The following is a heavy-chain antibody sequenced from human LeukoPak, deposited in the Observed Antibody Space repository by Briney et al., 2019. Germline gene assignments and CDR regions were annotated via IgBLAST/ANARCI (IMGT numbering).Heavy chain of an antibody. CDR3: AKSGDYERPVFDY. Sequence: PGGSLRLSCAASGFTFDDYATHWVRQAPGKGLEWVSGISWNSGSIGYADSVKGRFTISRDNAKNSLYLQMNSLRAEDTALYYCAKSGDYERPVFDYWGQGTLVTVSS. V-gene: IGHV3-9*01. D-gene: IGHD4-17*01. CDR2: ISWNSGSI. J-gene: IGHJ4*02. CDR1: GFTFDDYA.